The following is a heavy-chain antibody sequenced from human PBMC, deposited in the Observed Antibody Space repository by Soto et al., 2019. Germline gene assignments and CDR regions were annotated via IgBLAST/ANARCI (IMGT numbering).Heavy chain of an antibody. CDR3: ATGRSEVVPGAMDT. D-gene: IGHD2-2*01. Sequence: QVQLQESGPGLVKPSETLSLSCTVSGDSFSNYYCNWVRKSAGKGLEWIGRIYPTGSTTYNPSLKSRLTMSVDTSKNQFSLRLTSMTAADTAVYYCATGRSEVVPGAMDTWGQGTPVTVSS. J-gene: IGHJ5*02. V-gene: IGHV4-4*07. CDR2: IYPTGST. CDR1: GDSFSNYY.